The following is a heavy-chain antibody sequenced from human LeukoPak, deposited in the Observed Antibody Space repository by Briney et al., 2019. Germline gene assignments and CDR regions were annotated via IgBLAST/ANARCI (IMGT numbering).Heavy chain of an antibody. J-gene: IGHJ4*02. Sequence: GGSLRLSCAASGFTFSSYWMHWVRQAPGKGLVWVSRIKTDGSNTNYADSVKGRFTISRDNSKNTLYLQMGSLRAEDMAVYYCARDISETPWYYDILTGSYIGYWGQGTLVTVSS. CDR2: IKTDGSNT. V-gene: IGHV3-74*01. D-gene: IGHD3-9*01. CDR1: GFTFSSYW. CDR3: ARDISETPWYYDILTGSYIGY.